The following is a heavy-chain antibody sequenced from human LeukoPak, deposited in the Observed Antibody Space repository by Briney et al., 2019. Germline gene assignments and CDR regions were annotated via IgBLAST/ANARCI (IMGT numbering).Heavy chain of an antibody. V-gene: IGHV1-8*01. Sequence: ASVKVSCKASVDTLTNSDILCIPRASGQGLDWMGWMNPNSGNTGYVQKFQGRVTMTRHTSMSTAYMELSSLRSEDTAVYYCASGSGCTSTSCAYSLDYWGQGTLVTVSS. CDR3: ASGSGCTSTSCAYSLDY. CDR1: VDTLTNSD. J-gene: IGHJ4*02. CDR2: MNPNSGNT. D-gene: IGHD2-2*01.